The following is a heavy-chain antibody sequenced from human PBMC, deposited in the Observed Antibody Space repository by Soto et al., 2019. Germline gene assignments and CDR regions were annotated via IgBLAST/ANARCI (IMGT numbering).Heavy chain of an antibody. J-gene: IGHJ6*02. CDR3: AKEVWSGPMDV. D-gene: IGHD3-3*01. CDR1: GFTFSSYG. CDR2: ISYDGSNK. V-gene: IGHV3-30*18. Sequence: QVQLVESGGGVVQPGRSLRLSCAASGFTFSSYGMHWVRQAPGKGLEWVAVISYDGSNKYYADSVKGRFTISRDKSKNTLYLQMNRLRAEDTAVYYCAKEVWSGPMDVWGQGTTVTVSS.